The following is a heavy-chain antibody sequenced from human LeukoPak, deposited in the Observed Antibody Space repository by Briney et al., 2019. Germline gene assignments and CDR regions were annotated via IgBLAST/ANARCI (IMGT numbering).Heavy chain of an antibody. J-gene: IGHJ4*02. Sequence: PGGSLRLSCAASGFTFTSYSVTWVRQAPGKGLEWVSSITQSSDYIYYADSVKGRFIISRDNAKNSLYLQMNSLRAEDTAMYYCARDLNFYGSGRGVDYWSQGTLVTVSS. CDR2: ITQSSDYI. D-gene: IGHD3-10*01. V-gene: IGHV3-21*01. CDR1: GFTFTSYS. CDR3: ARDLNFYGSGRGVDY.